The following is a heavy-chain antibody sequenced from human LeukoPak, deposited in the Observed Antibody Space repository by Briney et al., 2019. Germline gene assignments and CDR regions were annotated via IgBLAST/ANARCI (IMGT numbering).Heavy chain of an antibody. J-gene: IGHJ3*02. D-gene: IGHD3-10*01. Sequence: GGSLRLSCLASGFTLVNYAMTWVRQAPGKGLEWVSAISGSGGDTYHADSVKGRFTISRDNSKNTLYLQMNSLRAEDTAVYYCAKFPFPLLWFGSKGAFDIWGQGTMVTVSS. CDR3: AKFPFPLLWFGSKGAFDI. CDR2: ISGSGGDT. V-gene: IGHV3-23*01. CDR1: GFTLVNYA.